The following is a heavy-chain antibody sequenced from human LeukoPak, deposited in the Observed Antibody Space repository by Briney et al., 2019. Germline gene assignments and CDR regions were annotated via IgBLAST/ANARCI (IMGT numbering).Heavy chain of an antibody. CDR2: IYYSGST. J-gene: IGHJ4*02. CDR1: GGSISSGDYY. CDR3: ARGHYGSGSYYLYYFDY. D-gene: IGHD3-10*01. V-gene: IGHV4-30-4*01. Sequence: SQTLSLTCTVSGGSISSGDYYWSWIRQPPGTGLEWIGYIYYSGSTYYNPSLKSRVTISVDTSKNQFSLKLSSVTAADTAVYYCARGHYGSGSYYLYYFDYWGQGTLVTVSS.